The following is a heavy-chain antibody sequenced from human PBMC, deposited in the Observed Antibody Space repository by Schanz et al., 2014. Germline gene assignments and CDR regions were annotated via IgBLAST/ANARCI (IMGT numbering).Heavy chain of an antibody. CDR2: IGYLGDT. V-gene: IGHV3-13*01. CDR1: GFTLSNSD. D-gene: IGHD2-21*02. Sequence: EVQLVESGGGLVQPGGSLRLSCAASGFTLSNSDMHWVRQGTGKGLEWVSTIGYLGDTSYPDSGKGRFTVSRDSGQNSLCLQMHSARAAATSVYYCAWRSVVTLASWGQGALVTVSS. J-gene: IGHJ4*02. CDR3: AWRSVVTLAS.